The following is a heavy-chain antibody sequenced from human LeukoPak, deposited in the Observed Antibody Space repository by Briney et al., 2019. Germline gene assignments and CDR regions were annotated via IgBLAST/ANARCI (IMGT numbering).Heavy chain of an antibody. Sequence: QSGPVLVKPTETLTLTCTVSGFSLNNARVGVSWIRQPPGKALEWLAHIFSNDEKSYSTSLKSRLTISKDTSKSQVVLTMTNMEPVDTATYYCARNYAYYYYALDVWGQGTTVTVSS. D-gene: IGHD4-17*01. CDR2: IFSNDEK. CDR3: ARNYAYYYYALDV. J-gene: IGHJ6*02. CDR1: GFSLNNARVG. V-gene: IGHV2-26*01.